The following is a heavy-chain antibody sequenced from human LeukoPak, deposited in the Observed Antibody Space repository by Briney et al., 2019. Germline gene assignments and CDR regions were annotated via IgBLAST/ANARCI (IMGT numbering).Heavy chain of an antibody. J-gene: IGHJ4*02. Sequence: PGGSLRLSCAASGFTFGSYAMHWVRQAPGKGLEYVSSISSNGGSTYYANSVKGRFTISRDNSKNTLYLQMGSLRAEDMAVYYCARGGVNVAAAGFDYWGQGTLVTVYS. CDR2: ISSNGGST. V-gene: IGHV3-64*01. D-gene: IGHD6-13*01. CDR3: ARGGVNVAAAGFDY. CDR1: GFTFGSYA.